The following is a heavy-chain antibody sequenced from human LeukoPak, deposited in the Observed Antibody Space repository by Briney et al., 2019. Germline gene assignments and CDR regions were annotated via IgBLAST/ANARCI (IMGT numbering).Heavy chain of an antibody. CDR2: IYYSGST. CDR3: ARGGGSSWSFDP. Sequence: SETLSLTCTVSGGSISSSSYYWGWIRQPPGKGLEWIGSIYYSGSTYYNPSLKSRVTISVDTSKNQFSLKLSSVTAADTAVYYCARGGGSSWSFDPWGQGTLVTVSS. J-gene: IGHJ5*02. D-gene: IGHD6-13*01. V-gene: IGHV4-39*01. CDR1: GGSISSSSYY.